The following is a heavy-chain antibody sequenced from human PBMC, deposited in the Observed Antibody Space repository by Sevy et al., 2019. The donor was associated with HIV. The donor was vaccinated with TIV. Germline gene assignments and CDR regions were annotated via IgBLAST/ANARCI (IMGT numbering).Heavy chain of an antibody. Sequence: GGSLRLSCAASGFTFSGSAMHWVRQASGKGLEWVGRIRSKANSYATAYAASVKGRFTISRDDSKNTAYLQMNSLKTEDTAVYYCTRQVNGNWGADYYYGMDVWGQGTTVTVSS. CDR1: GFTFSGSA. V-gene: IGHV3-73*01. CDR2: IRSKANSYAT. D-gene: IGHD7-27*01. J-gene: IGHJ6*02. CDR3: TRQVNGNWGADYYYGMDV.